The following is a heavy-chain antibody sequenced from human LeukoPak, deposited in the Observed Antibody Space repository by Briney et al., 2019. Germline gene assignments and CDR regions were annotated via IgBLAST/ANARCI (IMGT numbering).Heavy chain of an antibody. J-gene: IGHJ2*01. V-gene: IGHV4-61*01. CDR2: IYYSGST. CDR3: ARSDYDTSKFDL. CDR1: GGSVNSATYY. Sequence: SETLSLTCTVSGGSVNSATYYWNWIRQPPRKGLEWIGDIYYSGSTNYNPSLKSRVTISVDTSKNQFSLKLSSVTAADTAVYYCARSDYDTSKFDLWGRGTLVTVSS. D-gene: IGHD3-22*01.